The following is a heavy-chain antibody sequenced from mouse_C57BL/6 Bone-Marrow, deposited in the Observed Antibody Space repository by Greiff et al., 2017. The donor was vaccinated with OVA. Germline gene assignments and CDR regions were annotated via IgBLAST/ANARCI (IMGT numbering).Heavy chain of an antibody. J-gene: IGHJ2*01. V-gene: IGHV3-6*01. D-gene: IGHD4-1*02. Sequence: EVQLQESGPGLVKPSQSLSLTCSVTGYSITSGYYWNWIRQFPGNKLEWMGYISYDGSNNYNPSLKNRISITRDTSKNQFFLKLNSVTTEDTATYYCAPTGTRDYWGQGTTLTVSS. CDR3: APTGTRDY. CDR1: GYSITSGYY. CDR2: ISYDGSN.